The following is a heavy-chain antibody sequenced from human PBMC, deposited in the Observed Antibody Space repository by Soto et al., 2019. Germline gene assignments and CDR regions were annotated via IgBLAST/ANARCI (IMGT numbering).Heavy chain of an antibody. Sequence: EVHLVESGGGLVKPGGSLRLSCAASGFTFTNAWMSWVRQAPGKGPEWVGRVKSKSDGGTIEYAAPVKGRFTVSRDDSSNTLYLQMNSLKTEDTAVYYCTAESYCDGVSCPEYWGQGTLVIVSS. CDR3: TAESYCDGVSCPEY. V-gene: IGHV3-15*01. CDR2: VKSKSDGGTI. CDR1: GFTFTNAW. J-gene: IGHJ4*02. D-gene: IGHD2-15*01.